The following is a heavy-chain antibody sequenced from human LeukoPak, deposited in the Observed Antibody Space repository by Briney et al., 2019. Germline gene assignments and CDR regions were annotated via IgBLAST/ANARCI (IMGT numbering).Heavy chain of an antibody. Sequence: ASVKVSCKASGYTFTSYAMNWVRQAPGQGLEWMGWINTNTGNPTYAQGFTGRFVFSLDTSVSTAYLQISSLKAEDTAVYYCARVEEGGYSYGYGGLNFDYWGQGTLVTVSS. CDR2: INTNTGNP. D-gene: IGHD5-18*01. CDR1: GYTFTSYA. J-gene: IGHJ4*02. V-gene: IGHV7-4-1*02. CDR3: ARVEEGGYSYGYGGLNFDY.